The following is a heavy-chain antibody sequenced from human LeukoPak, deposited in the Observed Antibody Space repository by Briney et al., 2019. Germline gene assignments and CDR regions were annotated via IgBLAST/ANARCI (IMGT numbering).Heavy chain of an antibody. CDR3: ARDTEGYIYGYYYYGMDV. V-gene: IGHV3-43*02. CDR2: ISGASHST. CDR1: GFTFDDYA. D-gene: IGHD5-18*01. J-gene: IGHJ6*02. Sequence: PGGSLRLSCADSGFTFDDYAMHSVRHAPGKGLEWVSLISGASHSTFYADSVKGRFTISRDNSKNSLYLQMNSLRNDDTALYYCARDTEGYIYGYYYYGMDVWGQGTTVTVSS.